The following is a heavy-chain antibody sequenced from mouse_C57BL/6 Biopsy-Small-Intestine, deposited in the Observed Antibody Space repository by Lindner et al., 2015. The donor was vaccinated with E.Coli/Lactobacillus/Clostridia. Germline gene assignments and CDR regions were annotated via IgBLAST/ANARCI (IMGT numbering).Heavy chain of an antibody. CDR2: INPYNDGT. V-gene: IGHV1-14*01. D-gene: IGHD2-1*01. J-gene: IGHJ4*01. CDR3: AKEGSHLLMDY. CDR1: GYTFTSYV. Sequence: VQLQESGPELVKPGASVKMSCKASGYTFTSYVIHWVKQKPGQGLEWIGYINPYNDGTKYNEKFKGKATLTSDKSSSTAYMELSSLTSEDSVVYYCAKEGSHLLMDYWGQGTSVTVSS.